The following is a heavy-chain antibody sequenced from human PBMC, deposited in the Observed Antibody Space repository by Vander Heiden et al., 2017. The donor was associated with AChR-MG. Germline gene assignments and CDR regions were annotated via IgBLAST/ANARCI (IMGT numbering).Heavy chain of an antibody. Sequence: QVQLFAAGGGVVQPGRSLRLSCAASGFTLSSYVMYWVRQAPGKGLEWVAVISYDGSNKYYADSVKGRFTISRDNSKNTLYLQMNSLRAEDTAVYYCARERRGGFDYWGQGTLVTVSS. CDR3: ARERRGGFDY. J-gene: IGHJ4*02. CDR2: ISYDGSNK. CDR1: GFTLSSYV. D-gene: IGHD3-10*01. V-gene: IGHV3-30-3*01.